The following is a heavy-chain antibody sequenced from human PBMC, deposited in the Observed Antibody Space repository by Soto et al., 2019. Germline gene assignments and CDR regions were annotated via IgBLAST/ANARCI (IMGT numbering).Heavy chain of an antibody. V-gene: IGHV3-7*05. Sequence: GGSLRLSCEASGFTFSNDWMSWVRQAPGKGLEWVANIKEDGSDKYYVDSVEGRFTISRDNARNSLYLQMNSLRADDTAVYYCAKGNYDFGGGQGTLVTVSS. J-gene: IGHJ4*02. CDR1: GFTFSNDW. CDR3: AKGNYDFG. CDR2: IKEDGSDK. D-gene: IGHD3-3*01.